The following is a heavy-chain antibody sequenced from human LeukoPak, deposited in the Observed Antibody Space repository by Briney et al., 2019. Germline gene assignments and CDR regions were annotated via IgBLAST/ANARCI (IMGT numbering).Heavy chain of an antibody. CDR3: ARARIGARPGFDY. J-gene: IGHJ4*02. Sequence: SETLSLTCTVSGGSIRSYYWSWIRQPPGKGLEWIGYIYYSGSTNYNPSLKSRVTISVDTSKNQCSLTRSSVTAADTAVYYCARARIGARPGFDYWGQGTLVTVSS. CDR1: GGSIRSYY. D-gene: IGHD6-6*01. V-gene: IGHV4-59*01. CDR2: IYYSGST.